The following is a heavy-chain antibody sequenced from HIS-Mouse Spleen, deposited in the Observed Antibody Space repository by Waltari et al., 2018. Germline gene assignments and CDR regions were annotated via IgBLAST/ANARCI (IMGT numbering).Heavy chain of an antibody. V-gene: IGHV6-1*01. Sequence: QVQLQQSGPGLVKPSQTLSLNCAISGDSLPSHRSAWNWIRQSPSRGLEWLGRTYYRSKWYNDYAVSVKSRITINPDTSKNQFSLQLNSVTPEDTAVYYCARAGFRAGDFDYWGQGTLVTVSS. CDR3: ARAGFRAGDFDY. CDR1: GDSLPSHRSA. J-gene: IGHJ4*02. D-gene: IGHD7-27*01. CDR2: TYYRSKWYN.